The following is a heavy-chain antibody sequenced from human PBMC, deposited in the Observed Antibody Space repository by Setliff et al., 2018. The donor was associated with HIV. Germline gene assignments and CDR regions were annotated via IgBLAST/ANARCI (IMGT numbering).Heavy chain of an antibody. J-gene: IGHJ3*02. V-gene: IGHV3-48*01. CDR2: ISSSSRTI. CDR1: GFTFSSYS. D-gene: IGHD6-19*01. Sequence: QPGGSLRLSCAASGFTFSSYSMNWVRQAPGKGLEWVSYISSSSRTIYYADSVKGRFTISRDNAKNSLYLQMNSLRAEDTAVYYCARDRAHQWLVPDAFDIWGQGTMVTVSS. CDR3: ARDRAHQWLVPDAFDI.